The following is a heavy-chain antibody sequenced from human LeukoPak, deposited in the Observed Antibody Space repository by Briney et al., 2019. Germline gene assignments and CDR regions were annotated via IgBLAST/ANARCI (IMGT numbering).Heavy chain of an antibody. D-gene: IGHD5-12*01. V-gene: IGHV4-59*01. CDR2: IYNSGST. CDR3: ARVRATGAFDI. CDR1: GGSIGSYY. J-gene: IGHJ3*02. Sequence: PSETLSLTCTVSGGSIGSYYWSWIRQPPGKGLEWIGYIYNSGSTNYSPSLKSRVSISVDTPKNQFSLRLSSVTAADTAVYYCARVRATGAFDIWGQGTMVTVSS.